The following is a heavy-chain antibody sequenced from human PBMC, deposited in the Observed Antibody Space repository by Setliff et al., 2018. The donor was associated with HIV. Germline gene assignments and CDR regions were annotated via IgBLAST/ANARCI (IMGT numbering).Heavy chain of an antibody. J-gene: IGHJ6*04. CDR1: GGSFSGYS. Sequence: LSLTCAVYGGSFSGYSWTWIRQSPGKGLEWIGEMNHSEHYYNPTLKSRVTISMDTSKNQFSLELNSVTAADTALYYCARTITTFGVIGRGGRMDVWGKGTTVTVSS. CDR3: ARTITTFGVIGRGGRMDV. CDR2: MNHSEH. V-gene: IGHV4-34*01. D-gene: IGHD3-3*01.